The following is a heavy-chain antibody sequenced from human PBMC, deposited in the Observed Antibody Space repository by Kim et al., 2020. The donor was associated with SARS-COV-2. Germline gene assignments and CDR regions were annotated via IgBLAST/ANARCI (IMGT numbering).Heavy chain of an antibody. V-gene: IGHV3-30*18. CDR1: GFTFSTYG. CDR2: ISYDGINK. CDR3: AKDWVIAAYYYYGLDV. J-gene: IGHJ6*01. Sequence: GGSLRLSCVASGFTFSTYGMHWVRQAPGKGLEWVAVISYDGINKYCADSVKGRFTISRDNSKNTLYLQMDSLRAEDTAVYYCAKDWVIAAYYYYGLDVW. D-gene: IGHD2-21*01.